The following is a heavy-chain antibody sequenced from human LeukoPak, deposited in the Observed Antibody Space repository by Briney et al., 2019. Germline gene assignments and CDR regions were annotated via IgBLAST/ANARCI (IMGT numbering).Heavy chain of an antibody. D-gene: IGHD3-22*01. CDR2: ISSSSLYI. V-gene: IGHV3-21*01. CDR1: GFTFSSYT. CDR3: ARGDRVIVVATSPDY. J-gene: IGHJ4*02. Sequence: GGSLRLSCAASGFTFSSYTMNWVRQAPGKGLEWVSSISSSSLYIYYADSVKGRFTISRDNSKNTLYLQMNSLRAEDTAVYYCARGDRVIVVATSPDYWGQGTLVTVSS.